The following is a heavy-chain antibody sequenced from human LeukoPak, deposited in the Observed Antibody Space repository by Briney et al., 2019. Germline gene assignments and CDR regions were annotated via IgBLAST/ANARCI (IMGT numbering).Heavy chain of an antibody. V-gene: IGHV3-23*01. D-gene: IGHD3-22*01. J-gene: IGHJ4*02. CDR3: AKDHGDSGYYPVDY. CDR1: GFTFSSYA. CDR2: ISGSDGST. Sequence: GGSLRLSCAASGFTFSSYAMSWVRQAPGKGLEWVSGISGSDGSTYYADSVKGRFTISRDSSKNTLYLQMNSLRAEDTAVYYCAKDHGDSGYYPVDYWGQGTLVTVSS.